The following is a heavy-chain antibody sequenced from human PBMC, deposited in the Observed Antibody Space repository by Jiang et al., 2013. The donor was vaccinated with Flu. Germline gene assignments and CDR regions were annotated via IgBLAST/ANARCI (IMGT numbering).Heavy chain of an antibody. CDR1: GGTFSSYA. J-gene: IGHJ4*02. CDR2: IIPIFGTA. V-gene: IGHV1-69*01. Sequence: KSGAEVKVSCKASGGTFSSYAISWVRQAPGQGLEWMGGIIPIFGTANYAQKFQGRVTITADESTSTAYMELSSLRSEDTAVYYCAAHVDTAMVTFDYWGQGTLVTVSS. CDR3: AAHVDTAMVTFDY. D-gene: IGHD5-18*01.